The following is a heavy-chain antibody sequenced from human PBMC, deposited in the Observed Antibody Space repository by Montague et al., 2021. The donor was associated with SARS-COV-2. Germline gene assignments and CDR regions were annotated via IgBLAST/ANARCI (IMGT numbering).Heavy chain of an antibody. CDR1: GGSISSGSYY. V-gene: IGHV4-61*02. CDR3: ARAHSGSWAHLDN. Sequence: TLSLTCTVSGGSISSGSYYWSWIRQPAGKGLEWIGRIYTSGTTDYXSSLKSRVTISVDTSKNQFSLKLTSVTAADTAVYYCARAHSGSWAHLDNWGQGSLVTVSS. J-gene: IGHJ4*02. CDR2: IYTSGTT. D-gene: IGHD5-12*01.